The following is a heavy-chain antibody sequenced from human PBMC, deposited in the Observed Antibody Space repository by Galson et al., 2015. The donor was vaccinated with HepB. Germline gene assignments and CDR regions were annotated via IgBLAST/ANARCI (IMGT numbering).Heavy chain of an antibody. CDR1: GYTFTSYG. Sequence: SCKASGYTFTSYGISWVRQAPGQGLEWMGWISAYNGNTNYAQKLQGRVTMTTDTSTSTAYMELRSLRSDDTAVYYCARDQRDYYGSGSIDYWGQGTLVTVSS. J-gene: IGHJ4*02. V-gene: IGHV1-18*04. CDR3: ARDQRDYYGSGSIDY. CDR2: ISAYNGNT. D-gene: IGHD3-10*01.